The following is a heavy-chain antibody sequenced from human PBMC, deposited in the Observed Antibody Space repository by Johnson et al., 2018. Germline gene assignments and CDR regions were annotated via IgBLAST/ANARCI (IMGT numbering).Heavy chain of an antibody. D-gene: IGHD3-3*01. CDR1: GFTFSKAW. CDR2: IRSKFYGETT. CDR3: TTGPYYDVWSAFDT. V-gene: IGHV3-15*01. J-gene: IGHJ3*02. Sequence: VLLVESGGGVVEPGGSLRLPCVAAGFTFSKAWRSWVRQAPGTGLEGVGRIRSKFYGETTDYAAPVKGRLIHPSDASKNTLYLQMNSLKTEDSAWYYFTTGPYYDVWSAFDTWGQGTMVNV.